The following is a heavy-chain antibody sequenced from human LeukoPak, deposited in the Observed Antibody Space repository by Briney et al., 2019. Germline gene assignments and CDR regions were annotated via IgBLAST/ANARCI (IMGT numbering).Heavy chain of an antibody. V-gene: IGHV4-34*01. CDR3: ARAELNYGDYRVDY. CDR1: GGSFSGYY. Sequence: SETLSLTCAVYGGSFSGYYWSWIRQPPGKGLEWIGEINHSGSTNYNPSLKSRVTISVDTSKNQFSLKQSSVTAADTAVYYCARAELNYGDYRVDYWGQGTLVTVSS. J-gene: IGHJ4*02. D-gene: IGHD4-17*01. CDR2: INHSGST.